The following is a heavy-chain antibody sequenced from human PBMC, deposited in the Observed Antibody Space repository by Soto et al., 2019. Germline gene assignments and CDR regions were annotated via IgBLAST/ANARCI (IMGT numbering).Heavy chain of an antibody. CDR3: ATLWELRYFDWPFDY. Sequence: GGSLRLSCAASGFTFSSYGMHWVRQAPGKGLEWVAVISYDGSNKYYADSVKGRFTISRDNSKNTLYLQMNSLRAEDTAVYYCATLWELRYFDWPFDYWGQGTLVTVSS. CDR1: GFTFSSYG. J-gene: IGHJ4*02. CDR2: ISYDGSNK. V-gene: IGHV3-30*03. D-gene: IGHD3-9*01.